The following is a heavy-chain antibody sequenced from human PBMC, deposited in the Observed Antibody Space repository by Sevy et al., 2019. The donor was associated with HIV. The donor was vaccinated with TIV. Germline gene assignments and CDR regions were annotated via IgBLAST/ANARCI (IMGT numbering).Heavy chain of an antibody. D-gene: IGHD6-19*01. CDR2: INHSGST. CDR1: GGSFSGYY. V-gene: IGHV4-34*01. CDR3: ARLADEQWLGFDY. Sequence: TLSLTCAVYGGSFSGYYWSWIRQPPGKGLEWIEEINHSGSTNYNPSLKSRVTISVDTSKNQFSLKLSSVTAADTAVYYCARLADEQWLGFDYWGQGTLVTVSS. J-gene: IGHJ4*02.